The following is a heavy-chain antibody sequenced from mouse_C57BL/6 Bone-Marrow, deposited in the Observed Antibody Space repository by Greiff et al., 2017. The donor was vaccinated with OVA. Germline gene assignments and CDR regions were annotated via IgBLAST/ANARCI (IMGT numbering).Heavy chain of an antibody. J-gene: IGHJ3*01. CDR2: IYPRSGNT. D-gene: IGHD2-1*01. CDR1: GYTFTSYG. Sequence: QVQLQQSGPELVKPGASVKLSCKASGYTFTSYGISWVKQRTGQGLEWIGEIYPRSGNTYYNEKFKGKATLTADKSSSTAYMELRSLTSEDSAVYFCLYGNYWFAYWGQGTLVTVSA. CDR3: LYGNYWFAY. V-gene: IGHV1-81*01.